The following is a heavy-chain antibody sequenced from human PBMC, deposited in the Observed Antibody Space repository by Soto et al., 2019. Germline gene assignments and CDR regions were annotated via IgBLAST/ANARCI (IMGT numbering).Heavy chain of an antibody. CDR3: ARAPSTVTGYYYYYGMDV. D-gene: IGHD4-17*01. CDR1: GYTFTSYG. Sequence: QVQLVQSGAEVKKPGASVKVSCKASGYTFTSYGISWVRQAPGQGLEWMGWISAYNGNTNYAQKLRGRVTMTTDTSTSTAYMELRSLRSDDTAVYYCARAPSTVTGYYYYYGMDVWGQGTTVTVSS. V-gene: IGHV1-18*01. J-gene: IGHJ6*02. CDR2: ISAYNGNT.